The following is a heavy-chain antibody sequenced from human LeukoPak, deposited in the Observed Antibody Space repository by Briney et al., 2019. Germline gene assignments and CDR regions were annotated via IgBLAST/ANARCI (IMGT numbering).Heavy chain of an antibody. J-gene: IGHJ5*02. V-gene: IGHV4-39*01. CDR2: IYYSGST. D-gene: IGHD3-10*01. CDR1: GGSISSSSYY. Sequence: SETLSLTCTVSGGSISSSSYYWGWIRQPPGKGLEWIGSIYYSGSTYYNPSLKSRVTISVDTSKNQFSLKLSSVTAADTAVYYCARGRDIWRKITMVRGGRFDPWGQGTLVTVSS. CDR3: ARGRDIWRKITMVRGGRFDP.